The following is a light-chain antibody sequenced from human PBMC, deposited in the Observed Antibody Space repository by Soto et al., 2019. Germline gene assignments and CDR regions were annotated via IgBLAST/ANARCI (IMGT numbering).Light chain of an antibody. CDR3: LQHNAFPRT. V-gene: IGKV1-17*01. CDR1: QGIGND. J-gene: IGKJ1*01. Sequence: DIQMTQSPSSLSASVGDRVIITCRASQGIGNDLGWFQQKPGKAPKRLIYGASSLQSGVPSRFSGSGSVTAFNLTINSLQPEDFAAYYCLQHNAFPRTFGQGTKVEIK. CDR2: GAS.